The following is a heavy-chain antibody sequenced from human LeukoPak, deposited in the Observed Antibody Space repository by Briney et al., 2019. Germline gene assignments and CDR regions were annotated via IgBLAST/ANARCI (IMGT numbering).Heavy chain of an antibody. Sequence: GGSLRLSCAASGFTFSSCAMSWVRQAPGKGLEWVSAIGGSGTNTYYADSVQGRFTVSRDNSKNTLYLQMNSLRAEDTAVYYCAKDNPGYSYGHWGQGTLVTVSS. J-gene: IGHJ4*02. D-gene: IGHD5-18*01. V-gene: IGHV3-23*01. CDR2: IGGSGTNT. CDR3: AKDNPGYSYGH. CDR1: GFTFSSCA.